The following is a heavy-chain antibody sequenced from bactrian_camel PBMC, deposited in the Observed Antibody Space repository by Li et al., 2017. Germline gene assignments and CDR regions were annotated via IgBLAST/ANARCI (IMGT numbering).Heavy chain of an antibody. Sequence: HVQLVESRGGSVQAGGSLRLSCAASGYTYSSYCMGWFRQAPGKEREGVAVIDSDGSTRYADSAKGRFTISKDNTISKLNAKNTLCLQMNSLKPDDTAIYYCAARPRHVCYSDSWSIYGRSGYWGQGTQVTVS. CDR3: AARPRHVCYSDSWSIYGRSGY. CDR2: IDSDGST. V-gene: IGHV3S53*01. D-gene: IGHD6*01. J-gene: IGHJ6*01. CDR1: GYTYSSYC.